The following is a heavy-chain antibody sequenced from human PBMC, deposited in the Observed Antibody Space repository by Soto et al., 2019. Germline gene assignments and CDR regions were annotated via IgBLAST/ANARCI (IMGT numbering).Heavy chain of an antibody. CDR2: IIPIFGTA. J-gene: IGHJ6*02. CDR1: GGTFSSYA. Sequence: QVQLVQSGAEVKKPGSSVKVSCKASGGTFSSYAISWVRQAPGQGLEWMGGIIPIFGTANYAQKFQGRVTITADESTSTAYMELSSLRSEDTAVYYCARDRNYDILTGHNHYYGMDVWGQGTTVTVSS. D-gene: IGHD3-9*01. CDR3: ARDRNYDILTGHNHYYGMDV. V-gene: IGHV1-69*01.